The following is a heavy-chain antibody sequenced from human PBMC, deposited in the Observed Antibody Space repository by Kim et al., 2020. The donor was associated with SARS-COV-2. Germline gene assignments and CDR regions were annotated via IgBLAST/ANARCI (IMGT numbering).Heavy chain of an antibody. D-gene: IGHD3-22*01. CDR2: IIPIFGTA. Sequence: SVKVSCKASGGTFSSYAISWVRQAPGQGLEWMGGIIPIFGTANYAQKFQGRVTITADESTSTAYMELSSLRSEDTAVYYCARGAAHLYYDSSGYPSYYYYYGMDVWGQGTTVTVSS. CDR3: ARGAAHLYYDSSGYPSYYYYYGMDV. J-gene: IGHJ6*02. V-gene: IGHV1-69*13. CDR1: GGTFSSYA.